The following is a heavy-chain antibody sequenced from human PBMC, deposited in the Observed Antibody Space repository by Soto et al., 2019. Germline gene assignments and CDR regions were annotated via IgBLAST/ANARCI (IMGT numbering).Heavy chain of an antibody. CDR1: GGSISSSSYY. Sequence: QLQLQESGPGLVKPSETLSLTCTVSGGSISSSSYYWGWIRQPPGKGLEWIGSIYYSGSTYYNPSLKSRVTISVDTSRNQFSLKLSSVTAAETAVYYCARHCSGGSCYPLTLGGNWFDPWGKGTLVTVSS. CDR2: IYYSGST. J-gene: IGHJ5*02. D-gene: IGHD2-15*01. CDR3: ARHCSGGSCYPLTLGGNWFDP. V-gene: IGHV4-39*01.